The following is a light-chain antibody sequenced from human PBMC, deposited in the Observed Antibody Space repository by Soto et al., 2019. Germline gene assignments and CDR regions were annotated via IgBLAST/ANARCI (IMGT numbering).Light chain of an antibody. CDR2: DVS. V-gene: IGLV2-14*01. CDR3: SSYTISSTLL. J-gene: IGLJ2*01. Sequence: QSALTQPASVSGSPGQSITISCTGTSSDVGGYNYVSWYQQHPGKAPKLMIYDVSNRPSGVSNRFSGSKSGNTASLTISGLQAEDEADYYCSSYTISSTLLFGGGTKLT. CDR1: SSDVGGYNY.